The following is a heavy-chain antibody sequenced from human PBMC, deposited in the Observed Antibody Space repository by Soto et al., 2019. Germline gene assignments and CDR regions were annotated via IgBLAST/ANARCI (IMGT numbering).Heavy chain of an antibody. J-gene: IGHJ4*02. CDR3: ASCRHVGVAANLADY. Sequence: QVKLVQSGAEVKKPGASVKVSCKASGYTFTSYGISWVRQAPGQGLEWMGWISAYNGNTNYAQKLQGRVTMTTDTTTSTAYMELRSLRTDDTAVYYCASCRHVGVAANLADYWGQGALVTVSS. CDR1: GYTFTSYG. D-gene: IGHD2-15*01. CDR2: ISAYNGNT. V-gene: IGHV1-18*04.